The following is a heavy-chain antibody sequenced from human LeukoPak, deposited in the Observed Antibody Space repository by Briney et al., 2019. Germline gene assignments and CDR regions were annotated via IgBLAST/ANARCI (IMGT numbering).Heavy chain of an antibody. CDR2: ISSSSSYI. D-gene: IGHD3-9*01. CDR3: AKTHRSRYIDY. J-gene: IGHJ4*02. CDR1: GFTFSSYS. Sequence: PGGSLRLSCAASGFTFSSYSMNWVRQAPGKGLEWVSSISSSSSYIYYADSVKGRFTISRDNSKNTLYLQMNSLRAEDTAVYYCAKTHRSRYIDYWGQGTLVTVSS. V-gene: IGHV3-21*04.